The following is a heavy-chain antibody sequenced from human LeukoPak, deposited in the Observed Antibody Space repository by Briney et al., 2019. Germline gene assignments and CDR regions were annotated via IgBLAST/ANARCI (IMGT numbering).Heavy chain of an antibody. V-gene: IGHV4-34*01. CDR2: IKHVGST. CDR3: TRGFSGVVARD. J-gene: IGHJ4*02. Sequence: PSETLSLTCAVYGASFSGYYWSWIRQPPGKGLEWIGEIKHVGSTNYNPSLKSRVTMSLDTSKNQFFLKLNSVTAADTAMYYCTRGFSGVVARDWGQGTLVTVSS. D-gene: IGHD2-15*01. CDR1: GASFSGYY.